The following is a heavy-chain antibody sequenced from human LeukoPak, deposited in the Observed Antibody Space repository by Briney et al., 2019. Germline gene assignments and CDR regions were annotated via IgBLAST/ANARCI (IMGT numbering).Heavy chain of an antibody. Sequence: SETLSLTCTVSGGSISIYYWIWIRQPPGKAREWIGYIYYSGSTSYNPSLKRRVTISVDTSKNQFSLKLSSVTAADTAVYYCARAVGRQLPYGVWGQGTLVTVSS. CDR3: ARAVGRQLPYGV. D-gene: IGHD2-2*02. V-gene: IGHV4-59*01. J-gene: IGHJ4*02. CDR1: GGSISIYY. CDR2: IYYSGST.